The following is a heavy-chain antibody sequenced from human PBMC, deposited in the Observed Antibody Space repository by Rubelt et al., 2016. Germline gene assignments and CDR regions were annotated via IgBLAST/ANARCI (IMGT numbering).Heavy chain of an antibody. CDR3: ARTRTLYWYFDI. J-gene: IGHJ2*01. V-gene: IGHV2-70*15. CDR1: GFSLSTSGMF. D-gene: IGHD2-2*01. CDR2: IDWDDDK. Sequence: QVTLRESGPALVKPTQTLTLTCTFSGFSLSTSGMFVSWIRQPPGQALEWLARIDWDDDKYYSTSLKTRLTISTDTSNNQVVLTMTNMDPVETATYYCARTRTLYWYFDIWGRGTLVTVSS.